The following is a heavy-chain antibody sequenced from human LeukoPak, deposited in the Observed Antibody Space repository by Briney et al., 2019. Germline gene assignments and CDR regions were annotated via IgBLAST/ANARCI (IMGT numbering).Heavy chain of an antibody. CDR3: ASLFGCSGGSCYSAYYFDY. CDR1: GYTFTGYY. CDR2: INPNSGGT. D-gene: IGHD2-15*01. V-gene: IGHV1-2*02. J-gene: IGHJ4*02. Sequence: ASVTVSCKASGYTFTGYYMHWVRQAPGQGLEWMGWINPNSGGTNYAQKFQGRVTMTRDTSISTAYMELSRLRSDDTAVYYCASLFGCSGGSCYSAYYFDYWGQGTLVTVSS.